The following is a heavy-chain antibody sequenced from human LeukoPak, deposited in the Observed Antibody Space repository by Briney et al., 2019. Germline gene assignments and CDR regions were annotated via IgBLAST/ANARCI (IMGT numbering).Heavy chain of an antibody. CDR3: AREGTYYDFWSGSYWFDP. V-gene: IGHV4-4*07. D-gene: IGHD3-3*01. J-gene: IGHJ5*02. Sequence: SETLSLTCTVSGGSISSYQWSWIRQPPGKGLEWIGRIYTSGSTNYNPSLKSRVTMSVDTSKNQFSLKLSSVTAADTAVYYCAREGTYYDFWSGSYWFDPWGQGTLVTVSS. CDR2: IYTSGST. CDR1: GGSISSYQ.